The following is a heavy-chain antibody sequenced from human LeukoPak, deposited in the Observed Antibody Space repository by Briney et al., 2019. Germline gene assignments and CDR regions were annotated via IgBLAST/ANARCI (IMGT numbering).Heavy chain of an antibody. J-gene: IGHJ4*02. CDR2: IYPGDSDT. D-gene: IGHD2-15*01. V-gene: IGHV5-51*01. CDR3: ARYRYCSGGNCYGPDY. CDR1: GYSFTRYY. Sequence: GESLKISCKGSGYSFTRYYIGWVRQMPGKGLEWMGIIYPGDSDTRYSPSFQGQVTISADKSISTAYLQWSSLKASDTAMYYCARYRYCSGGNCYGPDYWGLGTLVTVSS.